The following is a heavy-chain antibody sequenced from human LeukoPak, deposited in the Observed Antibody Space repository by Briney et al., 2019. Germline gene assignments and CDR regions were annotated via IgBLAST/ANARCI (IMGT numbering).Heavy chain of an antibody. CDR1: GGSISGYY. CDR2: IYYSGST. V-gene: IGHV4-59*01. CDR3: ARSSVLVGGAFDY. J-gene: IGHJ4*02. D-gene: IGHD2-15*01. Sequence: SETLSLTCTVSGGSISGYYWSWIRQPPGKGLEWIGYIYYSGSTNYNPSLKSRVTISVDTSKNQFSLKLSSVTAADTAVYYCARSSVLVGGAFDYWGQGTLVTVSS.